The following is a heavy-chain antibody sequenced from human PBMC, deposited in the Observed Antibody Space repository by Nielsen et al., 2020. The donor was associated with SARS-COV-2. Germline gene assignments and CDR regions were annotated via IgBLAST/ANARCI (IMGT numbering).Heavy chain of an antibody. J-gene: IGHJ4*02. Sequence: ASVKVSCKASGYTFTSYGISWVRQAPGQRLEWMGWINAGNGNTKYSQKFQGRVTITRDTSASTAYMELSSLRSEDTAVYYCARVKRYSSGWEYFDYWGQGTLVTVSS. CDR1: GYTFTSYG. V-gene: IGHV1-3*01. D-gene: IGHD6-19*01. CDR2: INAGNGNT. CDR3: ARVKRYSSGWEYFDY.